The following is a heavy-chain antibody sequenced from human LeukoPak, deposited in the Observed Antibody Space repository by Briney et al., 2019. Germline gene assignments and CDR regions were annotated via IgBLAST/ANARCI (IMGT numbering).Heavy chain of an antibody. Sequence: GGSLTLSCVASGFTFTSHAMSWLRQPPGKGLEWVSAISADAYRTYYADSVKGRFTISRDNSKNTLYLQMNSLRAEDTAVYYCANGLAGVRGVIGIDYWGQGTLVTVSS. D-gene: IGHD3-10*01. CDR3: ANGLAGVRGVIGIDY. CDR1: GFTFTSHA. CDR2: ISADAYRT. V-gene: IGHV3-23*01. J-gene: IGHJ4*02.